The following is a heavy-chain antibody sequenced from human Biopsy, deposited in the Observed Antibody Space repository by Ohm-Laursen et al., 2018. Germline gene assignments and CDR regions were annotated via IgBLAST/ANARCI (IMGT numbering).Heavy chain of an antibody. CDR1: EGTFSNYG. CDR3: ATKLTGYFHH. D-gene: IGHD3-9*01. Sequence: ASVKVSCKAPEGTFSNYGVNWVRQAPGQGLEWLGGNIPILGTGNYAQKFQDRVTVAADTSTSSATMELRSLRSDDTAVYYCATKLTGYFHHWGQGTLVIVSS. V-gene: IGHV1-69*06. J-gene: IGHJ1*01. CDR2: NIPILGTG.